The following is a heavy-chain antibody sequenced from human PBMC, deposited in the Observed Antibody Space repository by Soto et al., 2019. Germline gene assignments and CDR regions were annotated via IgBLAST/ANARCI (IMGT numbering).Heavy chain of an antibody. CDR3: WKEGSWYYDSSGYLYYDAFDI. CDR2: IYSGGST. J-gene: IGHJ3*02. Sequence: EVQLVESGGGLIQPGGSLRLSCAASGFTVSSNYMSWVRQAPGKGLEWVSVIYSGGSTYYADSVKGRFTISRDNSKNTLYLQMNSLISEDTAVYYCWKEGSWYYDSSGYLYYDAFDIWGQGTMVTVSS. D-gene: IGHD3-22*01. V-gene: IGHV3-53*01. CDR1: GFTVSSNY.